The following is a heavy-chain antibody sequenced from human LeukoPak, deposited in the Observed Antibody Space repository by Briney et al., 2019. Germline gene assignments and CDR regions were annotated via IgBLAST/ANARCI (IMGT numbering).Heavy chain of an antibody. CDR2: ISSSGSTI. Sequence: GGSLRLSCAASGFTFSDYYMSWIRQAPGKGLEWVSYISSSGSTIYYADSVEGRFTISRDNAKNSLYLQMNSLRAEDTAVYYCATVVAATFNAFDIWGQGTMVTVSS. CDR3: ATVVAATFNAFDI. V-gene: IGHV3-11*01. CDR1: GFTFSDYY. J-gene: IGHJ3*02. D-gene: IGHD2-15*01.